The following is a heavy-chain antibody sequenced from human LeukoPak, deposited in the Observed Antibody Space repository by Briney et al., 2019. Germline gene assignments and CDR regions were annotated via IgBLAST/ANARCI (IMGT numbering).Heavy chain of an antibody. J-gene: IGHJ4*02. V-gene: IGHV1-69*05. Sequence: GSSVKVSCKASGGTFSSYAISRVRQAPGQGLEWMGRIIPIFGTANYAQKFQGRVTITTDESTSTAYMELSSLRSEDTAVYYCARDNDSSGYHTTDYWGQGTLVTVSS. CDR1: GGTFSSYA. CDR2: IIPIFGTA. D-gene: IGHD3-22*01. CDR3: ARDNDSSGYHTTDY.